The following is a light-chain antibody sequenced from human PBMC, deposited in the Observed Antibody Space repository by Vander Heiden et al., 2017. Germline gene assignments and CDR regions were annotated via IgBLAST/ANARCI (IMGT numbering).Light chain of an antibody. CDR2: SDN. Sequence: QSGLTQPPSASGTPGQRVSFACSGSSSNIGSNTVNWYQQLPGTAPKLLIYSDNQRPSGVPGRFSGSKSGTSASLAISGLQSDDEADYYCAAWDDSLNDWFFGGGTKLTVL. V-gene: IGLV1-44*01. CDR1: SSNIGSNT. J-gene: IGLJ3*02. CDR3: AAWDDSLNDWF.